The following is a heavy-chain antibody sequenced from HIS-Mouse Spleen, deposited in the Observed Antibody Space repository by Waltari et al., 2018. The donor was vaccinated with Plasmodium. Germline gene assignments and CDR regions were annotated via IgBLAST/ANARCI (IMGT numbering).Heavy chain of an antibody. D-gene: IGHD6-13*01. V-gene: IGHV3-7*01. J-gene: IGHJ2*01. CDR2: IKQDGSEK. Sequence: EVQLVASGGGLVQPGGSMSLSCTDSGFPFSSYWMSWVRHAPGKGMEWVDNIKQDGSEKYYVDSVKGRFTISRDNAKNSLYLQMNSLRAEDTAVYYCASSWYWYFDLWGRGTLVTVSS. CDR3: ASSWYWYFDL. CDR1: GFPFSSYW.